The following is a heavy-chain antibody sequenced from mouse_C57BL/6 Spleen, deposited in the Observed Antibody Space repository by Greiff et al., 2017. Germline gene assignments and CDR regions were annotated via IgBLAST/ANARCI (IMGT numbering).Heavy chain of an antibody. CDR2: IYPGDGDT. V-gene: IGHV1-82*01. CDR3: ARLYGSSSVAMDY. D-gene: IGHD1-1*01. Sequence: VQLQQSGPELVKPGASVKISCKASGYAFSSSWMNWVKQRPGKGLEWIGRIYPGDGDTTYNGKFKGKATLTADKSSSTAYMQLSSLTSEDSAVYFCARLYGSSSVAMDYWGQGTSVTVSS. CDR1: GYAFSSSW. J-gene: IGHJ4*01.